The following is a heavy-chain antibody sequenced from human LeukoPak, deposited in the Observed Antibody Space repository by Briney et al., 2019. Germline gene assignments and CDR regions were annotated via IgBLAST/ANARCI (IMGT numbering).Heavy chain of an antibody. CDR2: ISSSSSTI. CDR3: ARDIFGGGSVVIDYYFDY. D-gene: IGHD3-22*01. V-gene: IGHV3-48*04. CDR1: GFTFSSYS. Sequence: PGGSLRLSCAASGFTFSSYSMNWVRQAPGKGLEWVSYISSSSSTIYYADSVRGRFTISRDNAKNSLYLQMNSLRAEDTAVYYCARDIFGGGSVVIDYYFDYWGQGTLVTVSS. J-gene: IGHJ4*02.